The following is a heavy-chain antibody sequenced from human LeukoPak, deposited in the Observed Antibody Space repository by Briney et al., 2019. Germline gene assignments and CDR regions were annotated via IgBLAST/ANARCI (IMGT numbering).Heavy chain of an antibody. J-gene: IGHJ5*02. Sequence: GASVKVSCKASGYTFTGYYMHWVRQAPGQGLEWMGGIIPIFGTANYAQKFQGRVTITADESTSTAYMELSSLRSEDTAVYYCARATSGYSGSPLGWFDPWGQGTLVTVSS. CDR2: IIPIFGTA. V-gene: IGHV1-69*13. D-gene: IGHD1-26*01. CDR1: GYTFTGYY. CDR3: ARATSGYSGSPLGWFDP.